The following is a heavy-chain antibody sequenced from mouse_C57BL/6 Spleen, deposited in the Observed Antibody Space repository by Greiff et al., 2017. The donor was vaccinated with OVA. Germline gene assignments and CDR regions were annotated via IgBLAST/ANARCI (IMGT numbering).Heavy chain of an antibody. CDR2: IYPGNSDT. D-gene: IGHD2-4*01. J-gene: IGHJ2*01. CDR3: TRWDYDRGTLDY. Sequence: VQLQQSGTVLARPGASVKMSCKTSGYTFTSYWMHWVKQRPGQGLEWIGAIYPGNSDTSYNQKFKGKAKLTAVTSASPAYMELSGLTNEDSAVYYCTRWDYDRGTLDYWGQGTTLTVSS. V-gene: IGHV1-5*01. CDR1: GYTFTSYW.